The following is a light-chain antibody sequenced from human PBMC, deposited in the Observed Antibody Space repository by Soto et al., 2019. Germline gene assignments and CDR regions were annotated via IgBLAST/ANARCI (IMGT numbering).Light chain of an antibody. V-gene: IGLV2-8*01. CDR3: TSYAGGNNV. CDR1: SSDVGGYNY. CDR2: EVN. J-gene: IGLJ1*01. Sequence: QSALTQPPSASGSPGQSVTISCTGTSSDVGGYNYVSWYQQNPGKVPKLMIYEVNKRPSGVPDRFSGSKSGNTASLTVSGLQAEDEADYYCTSYAGGNNVFGTGTKRTVL.